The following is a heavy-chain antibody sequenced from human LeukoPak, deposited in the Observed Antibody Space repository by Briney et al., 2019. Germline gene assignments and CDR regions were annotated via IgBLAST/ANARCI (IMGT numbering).Heavy chain of an antibody. CDR1: GGSISSGGYY. CDR3: ARVPCITIFGVVIMGAFDI. D-gene: IGHD3-3*01. CDR2: IYYSGST. V-gene: IGHV4-31*03. Sequence: SGTLSLTCTVSGGSISSGGYYWSWIRQHPGKGLEWIGYIYYSGSTYYNPSLKSRVTISVDTSKNLFSLKLSSVTAADTAVYYCARVPCITIFGVVIMGAFDIWGQGTMVTVSS. J-gene: IGHJ3*02.